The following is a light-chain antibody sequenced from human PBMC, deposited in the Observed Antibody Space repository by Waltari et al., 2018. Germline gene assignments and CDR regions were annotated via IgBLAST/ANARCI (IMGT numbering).Light chain of an antibody. V-gene: IGKV1-39*01. J-gene: IGKJ2*01. CDR2: AAS. Sequence: DIQMTQSPSSLSASIGDRVIITCRASQSITTYLSWFQQEPGKAPKLLIYAASSLQSGVSSRFSGSGSGTDFTLTISSLQPEDFATYYCQHSYSTPYTFGQGTKLEIK. CDR1: QSITTY. CDR3: QHSYSTPYT.